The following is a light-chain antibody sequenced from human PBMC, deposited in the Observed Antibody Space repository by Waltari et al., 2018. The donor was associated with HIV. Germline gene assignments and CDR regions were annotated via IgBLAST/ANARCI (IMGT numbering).Light chain of an antibody. CDR2: AAS. Sequence: DIHLTPSPPPLSASFGDTVPITCRASQCLSSWLPWYQQKPGKAAKPLSYAASTLQTGAPSRFSGSGTETHFTLTITSLQPEDFATYCCEHYDTVLDSFGQGTRLEIK. CDR1: QCLSSW. V-gene: IGKV1D-16*01. J-gene: IGKJ2*01. CDR3: EHYDTVLDS.